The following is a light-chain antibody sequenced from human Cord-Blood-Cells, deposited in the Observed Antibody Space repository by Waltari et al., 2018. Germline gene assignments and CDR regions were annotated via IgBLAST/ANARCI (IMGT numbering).Light chain of an antibody. CDR1: SSDVGGYNY. Sequence: QSALTQHRSVYGSPGQSVTISCTGTSSDVGGYNYVSCDQQHPGKAPKLMRYEVSKRPSVVPDRFSGSKSGNTASLTISGLQAEDDADYYCCSYAGSYPYGFGTGTKVTVL. V-gene: IGLV2-11*01. J-gene: IGLJ1*01. CDR3: CSYAGSYPYG. CDR2: EVS.